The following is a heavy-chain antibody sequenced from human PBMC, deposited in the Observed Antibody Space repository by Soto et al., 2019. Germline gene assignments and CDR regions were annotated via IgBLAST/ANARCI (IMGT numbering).Heavy chain of an antibody. D-gene: IGHD4-17*01. CDR3: ARGYTVTNDAFDI. V-gene: IGHV1-8*02. Sequence: ASVKVSCKASGYTLTSYGISWVRQATGQGLEWMGWMNPNSGNTGYAQKFQGRVTMTRNTSISTAYMELSSLRSEDTAVYYCARGYTVTNDAFDIWGQGTMVTVSS. CDR1: GYTLTSYG. CDR2: MNPNSGNT. J-gene: IGHJ3*02.